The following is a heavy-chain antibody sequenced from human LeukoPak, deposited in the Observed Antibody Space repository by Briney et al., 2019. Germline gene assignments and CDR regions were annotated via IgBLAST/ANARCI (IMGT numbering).Heavy chain of an antibody. CDR1: GGSISSYY. D-gene: IGHD5-24*01. J-gene: IGHJ5*02. Sequence: SETLSLTCTVSGGSISSYYWIWLRQPPGKGLEWIGSIFYSGSTYYTPSLKSRVTISADTSKNQFSLKLSSVTAADTAVYYCARGTGYNGSWFDPWGQGTLVTVS. CDR2: IFYSGST. V-gene: IGHV4-59*12. CDR3: ARGTGYNGSWFDP.